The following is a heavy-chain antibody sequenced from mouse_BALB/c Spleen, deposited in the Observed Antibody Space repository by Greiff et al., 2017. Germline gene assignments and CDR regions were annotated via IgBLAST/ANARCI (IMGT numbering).Heavy chain of an antibody. J-gene: IGHJ2*01. Sequence: QVQLQQSGAELVKPGASVKLSCKASGYTFTSYYMYWVKQRPGQGLEWIGEINPSNGGTNFNEKFKSKATLTVDKSSSTAYMQLSSLTSEDSAVYYCTSGRRYFDYWGQGTTLTVSS. CDR1: GYTFTSYY. CDR3: TSGRRYFDY. V-gene: IGHV1S81*02. CDR2: INPSNGGT.